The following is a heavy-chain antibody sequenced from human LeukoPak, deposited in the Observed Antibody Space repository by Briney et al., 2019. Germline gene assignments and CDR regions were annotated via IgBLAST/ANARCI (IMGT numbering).Heavy chain of an antibody. J-gene: IGHJ4*02. Sequence: GGSLRLSCAASGFSFSNYGMNWVRQAPGKGLEWVSGITGNGATTYYADSVKGRFTISRDNAKKSLYLQINSLRAEDTAVYYCSRDPRILDYWGQGTLVTVSS. D-gene: IGHD1-14*01. CDR1: GFSFSNYG. V-gene: IGHV3-23*01. CDR2: ITGNGATT. CDR3: SRDPRILDY.